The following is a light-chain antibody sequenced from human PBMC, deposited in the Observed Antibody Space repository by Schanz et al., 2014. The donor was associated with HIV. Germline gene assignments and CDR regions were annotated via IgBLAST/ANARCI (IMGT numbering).Light chain of an antibody. Sequence: DIQMTQSPSSLSASVGDRVTITCRASQDIGNDLGWYQQKPGKAPKLLIYAASTLHSGVPSRFSGSGSGTEFTLTISSLQPDDFATYYCQQYNSDSITFGQGTRLEIK. CDR2: AAS. J-gene: IGKJ5*01. V-gene: IGKV1-17*01. CDR1: QDIGND. CDR3: QQYNSDSIT.